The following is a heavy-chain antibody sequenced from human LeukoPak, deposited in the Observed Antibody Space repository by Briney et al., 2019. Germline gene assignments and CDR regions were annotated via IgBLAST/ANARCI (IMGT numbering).Heavy chain of an antibody. Sequence: PGGSLRLSCAASGFTFSSYAMSWVRQAPGKGLEWVPAISGSGGSTYYADSVKGRFTISRDNSKNTLYLQMNSLRAEDTAVYYCARDYGGSSPFDYWGQGTLVTVSS. CDR1: GFTFSSYA. J-gene: IGHJ4*02. CDR3: ARDYGGSSPFDY. D-gene: IGHD4-23*01. V-gene: IGHV3-23*01. CDR2: ISGSGGST.